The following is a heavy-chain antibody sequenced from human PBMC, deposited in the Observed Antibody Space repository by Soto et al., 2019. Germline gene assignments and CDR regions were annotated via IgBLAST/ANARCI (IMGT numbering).Heavy chain of an antibody. Sequence: GESLKISCKGSGYSFTNYWIGWVRQMPGKGLEWMGIFYPGDSDTRYSPSFQGQVTISADRSTSTAFLQWSSLKASDTAMYYCVRRAEGRPGDGYYYVALDVWGQGTTVTVSS. D-gene: IGHD6-6*01. J-gene: IGHJ6*02. V-gene: IGHV5-51*01. CDR1: GYSFTNYW. CDR2: FYPGDSDT. CDR3: VRRAEGRPGDGYYYVALDV.